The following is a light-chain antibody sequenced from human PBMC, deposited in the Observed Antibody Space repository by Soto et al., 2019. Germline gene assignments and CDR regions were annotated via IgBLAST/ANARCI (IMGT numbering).Light chain of an antibody. CDR2: RKD. J-gene: IGLJ1*01. CDR3: AAWDASLRVLV. V-gene: IGLV1-47*01. CDR1: SSNVGVNF. Sequence: QSVLTQPPSASGTPGQRVTISCSGSSSNVGVNFVYWYQHLPGTAPKLLIYRKDQRPSGVPDRFSGSKSGNSSSLAISGLRYEYEADYYCAAWDASLRVLVFGTGTKLTVI.